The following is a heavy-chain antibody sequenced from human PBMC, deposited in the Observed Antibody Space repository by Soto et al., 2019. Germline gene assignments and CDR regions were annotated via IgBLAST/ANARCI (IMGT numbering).Heavy chain of an antibody. J-gene: IGHJ4*02. CDR3: AKDLRSRYSSSVSAEFDY. Sequence: PGGSLRLSCAASGFTFSSYAMSWVRQAPGKGLEWVSAISGSGGSTYYADSVKGRFTISRDNSKNTLYLQMNSLRAEDTAVYYCAKDLRSRYSSSVSAEFDYWGQGTLVTVSS. D-gene: IGHD6-6*01. V-gene: IGHV3-23*01. CDR1: GFTFSSYA. CDR2: ISGSGGST.